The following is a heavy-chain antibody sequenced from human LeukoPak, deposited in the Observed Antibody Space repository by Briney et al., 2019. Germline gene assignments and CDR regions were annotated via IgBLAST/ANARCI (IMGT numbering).Heavy chain of an antibody. J-gene: IGHJ2*01. D-gene: IGHD3-3*01. Sequence: PGGSLRLSCEASGFTFSTHAMNWTRQTPGKGLEWLSVISGDVQTTTYASSVKGRFTISRDNSKNTLYLEMNSLRVEDTAIYYCAKDGYYSSANHFARLHFDLWGRGTRVTVSS. CDR1: GFTFSTHA. V-gene: IGHV3-23*01. CDR2: ISGDVQTT. CDR3: AKDGYYSSANHFARLHFDL.